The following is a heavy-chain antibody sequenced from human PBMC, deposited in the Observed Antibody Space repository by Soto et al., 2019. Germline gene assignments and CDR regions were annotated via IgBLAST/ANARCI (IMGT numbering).Heavy chain of an antibody. D-gene: IGHD1-26*01. V-gene: IGHV4-39*01. CDR2: IYYSGST. CDR1: GGSISSSSYY. J-gene: IGHJ4*02. Sequence: SETLSLTCTVSGGSISSSSYYWGWIRQPPGKGLEWIGSIYYSGSTYYNPSLKSRVTISVDTSKNQFSLKLSSVTAADTAVYYCARLRVVGNYYFDDWGQGTLVTVSS. CDR3: ARLRVVGNYYFDD.